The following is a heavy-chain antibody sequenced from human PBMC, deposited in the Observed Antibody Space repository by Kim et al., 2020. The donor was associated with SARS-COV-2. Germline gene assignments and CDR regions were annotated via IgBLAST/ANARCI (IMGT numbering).Heavy chain of an antibody. CDR1: GYTFTSYG. CDR3: ARDLHCSSTSCHMVGGDY. D-gene: IGHD2-2*02. CDR2: ISAYNGNT. Sequence: ASVKVSCKASGYTFTSYGISWVRQAPGQGLEWMGWISAYNGNTNYAQKLQGRVTMTTDTSTSTAYMELRSLRSDDTAVYYCARDLHCSSTSCHMVGGDYWGQGTLVTVSS. V-gene: IGHV1-18*01. J-gene: IGHJ4*02.